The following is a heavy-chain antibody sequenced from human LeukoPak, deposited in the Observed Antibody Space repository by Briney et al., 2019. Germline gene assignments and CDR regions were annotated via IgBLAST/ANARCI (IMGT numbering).Heavy chain of an antibody. J-gene: IGHJ4*02. D-gene: IGHD2-2*01. CDR3: ARTNLACSSTSCYFGY. CDR2: VYPGDSDT. V-gene: IGHV5-51*01. CDR1: GSSFTSYW. Sequence: GASLKISCKGSGSSFTSYWIGWVRQMPGKGLEWMGIVYPGDSDTRYSPSFQGQVTISADKSISTAYLQWSSLKASDTAMYYCARTNLACSSTSCYFGYWGQGTLVTVSS.